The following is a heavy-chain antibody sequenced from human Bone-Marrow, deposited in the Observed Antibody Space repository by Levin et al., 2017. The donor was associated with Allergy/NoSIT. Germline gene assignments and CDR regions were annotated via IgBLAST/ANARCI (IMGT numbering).Heavy chain of an antibody. CDR2: ISSSSTHI. Sequence: GGSLRLSCAGSGFTFSSHSMNWVRQAPGKGLEWVSSISSSSTHIDYADSVNGRFTISRDNAKNSLFLQMNSLRAEDTAVYYCGRVAEVGGNRYYYFGMDVWGQGTTVTVSS. V-gene: IGHV3-21*01. CDR1: GFTFSSHS. CDR3: GRVAEVGGNRYYYFGMDV. J-gene: IGHJ6*02. D-gene: IGHD1-26*01.